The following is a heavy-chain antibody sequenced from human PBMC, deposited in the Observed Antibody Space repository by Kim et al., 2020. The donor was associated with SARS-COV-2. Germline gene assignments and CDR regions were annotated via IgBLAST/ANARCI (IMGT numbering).Heavy chain of an antibody. CDR1: GGSISSGGYY. V-gene: IGHV4-31*03. CDR3: ARGGAGYYGSGSSKPGREDYYYGMDV. CDR2: IYYSGST. D-gene: IGHD3-10*01. J-gene: IGHJ6*02. Sequence: SETLSLTCTVSGGSISSGGYYWSWIRQHPGKGLEWIGYIYYSGSTYYNPSLKSRVTISVDTSKNQFSLKLSSVTAADTAVYYCARGGAGYYGSGSSKPGREDYYYGMDVWGQGTTVTVSS.